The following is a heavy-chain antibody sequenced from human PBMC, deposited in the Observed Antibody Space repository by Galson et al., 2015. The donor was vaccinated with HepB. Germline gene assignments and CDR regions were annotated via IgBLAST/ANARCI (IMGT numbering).Heavy chain of an antibody. D-gene: IGHD6-19*01. J-gene: IGHJ4*02. CDR1: GFTFSGSA. Sequence: SLRLSCAASGFTFSGSAIHWVRQASGKGLEWVGRIRSKASNYATAYAAALKGRFTISRDDSKNTAYLHMIGLKTEDTAAYYCTRLGDFSGYSSSWGQGTLVTVSS. CDR2: IRSKASNYAT. V-gene: IGHV3-73*01. CDR3: TRLGDFSGYSSS.